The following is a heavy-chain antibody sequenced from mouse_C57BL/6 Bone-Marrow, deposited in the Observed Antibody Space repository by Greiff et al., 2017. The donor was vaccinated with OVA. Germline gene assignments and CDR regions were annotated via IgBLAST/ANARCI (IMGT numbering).Heavy chain of an antibody. CDR2: IYPRSGNT. J-gene: IGHJ2*01. Sequence: QVQLQQSGAELARPGASVKLSCKASGYTFTSYGISWVKQRTGQGLEWIGEIYPRSGNTYYNEKFKGKATLTADKSSSTAYMELRSLTSEDSAVYFCASDYYGSSHWDYWGQGTTLTVSS. V-gene: IGHV1-81*01. D-gene: IGHD1-1*01. CDR1: GYTFTSYG. CDR3: ASDYYGSSHWDY.